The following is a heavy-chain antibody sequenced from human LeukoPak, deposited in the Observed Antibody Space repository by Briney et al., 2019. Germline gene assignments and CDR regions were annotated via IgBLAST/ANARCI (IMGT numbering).Heavy chain of an antibody. V-gene: IGHV1-18*01. Sequence: ASVKVSCKASDYTFTSYGISWVRQAPGQGLEWMGWISAYNGNTNYAQKLQGRVTMTTDTSTSTAYMELRSLRSDDTAVYYCATTNYYDSSGYQDGLDYWGQGTLVTVSS. J-gene: IGHJ4*02. CDR1: DYTFTSYG. CDR3: ATTNYYDSSGYQDGLDY. CDR2: ISAYNGNT. D-gene: IGHD3-22*01.